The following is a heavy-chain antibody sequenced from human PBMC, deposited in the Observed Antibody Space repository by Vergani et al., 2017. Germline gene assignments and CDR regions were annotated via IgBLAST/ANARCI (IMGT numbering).Heavy chain of an antibody. CDR2: IYYSGST. D-gene: IGHD3-10*01. J-gene: IGHJ3*02. V-gene: IGHV4-59*01. Sequence: QVQLQESGPGLVKASETLSLTCTVSGGSISSYYWSWIRQPPGKGLEWIGYIYYSGSTNYNPSLKSRVTISVDTSKNQFSLKLSSVTAADTAVYYCARRGRALLWFGDHAGAFDIWGQGTMVTVSS. CDR1: GGSISSYY. CDR3: ARRGRALLWFGDHAGAFDI.